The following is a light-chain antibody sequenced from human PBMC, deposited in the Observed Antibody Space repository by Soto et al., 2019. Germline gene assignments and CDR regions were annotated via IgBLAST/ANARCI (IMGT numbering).Light chain of an antibody. V-gene: IGKV3-15*01. CDR1: QSVSSN. J-gene: IGKJ5*01. Sequence: EIVMTQSPATLSVSPVERATLSCRASQSVSSNLAWYQQKPGQAPRLLIYGASTRATGIPARFSGSRSGTEFTLTISSLQSEDFAVYYCQQHNNWPPTFGQGTRLEIK. CDR3: QQHNNWPPT. CDR2: GAS.